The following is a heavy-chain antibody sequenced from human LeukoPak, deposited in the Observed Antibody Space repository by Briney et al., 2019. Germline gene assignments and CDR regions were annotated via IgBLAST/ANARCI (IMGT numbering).Heavy chain of an antibody. CDR1: GGSISSSNW. V-gene: IGHV4-4*02. D-gene: IGHD6-19*01. CDR3: TRVIGVFPDNSGLWSGYFDP. J-gene: IGHJ5*02. CDR2: IYHSGST. Sequence: SETLSLTCAVSGGSISSSNWWSWVRQPPGKGLEWIGEIYHSGSTNYNPSLKSRVTISVDKSKNQFSLKLSSVTAADTAVYYCTRVIGVFPDNSGLWSGYFDPWGQGTPVTVSS.